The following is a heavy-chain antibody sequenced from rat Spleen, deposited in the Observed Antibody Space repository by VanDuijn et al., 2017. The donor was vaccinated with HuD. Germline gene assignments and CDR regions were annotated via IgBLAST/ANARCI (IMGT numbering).Heavy chain of an antibody. J-gene: IGHJ2*01. D-gene: IGHD1-1*01. Sequence: QVQLKESGPGLVQPSQTLSLTCTVSGFSLTSNGVSWVRQPPGKGLAWIAAISSGGSTYYNSALKSRLSISRDTSKSQVFLKMNSLQTEDTAIYFCTLITTVVMDYWGQGVMVTVSS. CDR1: GFSLTSNG. CDR2: ISSGGST. CDR3: TLITTVVMDY. V-gene: IGHV2S12*01.